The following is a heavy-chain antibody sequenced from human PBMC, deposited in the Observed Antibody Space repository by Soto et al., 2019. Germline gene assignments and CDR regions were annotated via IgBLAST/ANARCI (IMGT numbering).Heavy chain of an antibody. D-gene: IGHD3-3*01. CDR1: GVTFISYW. Sequence: GGSLRLSCAASGVTFISYWMSWVRQATGKGLEWVANIKQDGSEKYYVDSVKGRFTISRDNAKNSLYLQMNSLRAEDTAVYYCARDDGFWSGYYFDYWGQGTLVTVSS. CDR2: IKQDGSEK. V-gene: IGHV3-7*01. J-gene: IGHJ4*02. CDR3: ARDDGFWSGYYFDY.